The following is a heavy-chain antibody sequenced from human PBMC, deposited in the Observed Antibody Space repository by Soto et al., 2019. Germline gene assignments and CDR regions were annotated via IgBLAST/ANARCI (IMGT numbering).Heavy chain of an antibody. V-gene: IGHV3-7*04. CDR3: ARGER. J-gene: IGHJ4*02. Sequence: EVQLVESGGGLVQPGGSQRLSCAASGFTFSRYWMSWVRQAPGKGPEWVANIKEDGSEKYYVDSVRGRFTISRDNAKNSLSLQMNSLRAEDTAVYYCARGERWGQGTLVTVPS. CDR2: IKEDGSEK. CDR1: GFTFSRYW.